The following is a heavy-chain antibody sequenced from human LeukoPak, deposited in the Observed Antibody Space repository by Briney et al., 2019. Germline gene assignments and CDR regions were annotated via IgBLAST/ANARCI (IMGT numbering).Heavy chain of an antibody. CDR2: IYYSGST. CDR3: ARDFYLGGDGSHIYGSGSYYVDY. J-gene: IGHJ4*02. CDR1: GGSISSSSYY. Sequence: SETLSLTCTVSGGSISSSSYYWGWIRQPPGKGLEWIGSIYYSGSTYYNPSLKSRVTISVDTSKNQFSLKLSSVTAADTAVYYCARDFYLGGDGSHIYGSGSYYVDYWGQGTLVTVSS. V-gene: IGHV4-39*07. D-gene: IGHD3-10*01.